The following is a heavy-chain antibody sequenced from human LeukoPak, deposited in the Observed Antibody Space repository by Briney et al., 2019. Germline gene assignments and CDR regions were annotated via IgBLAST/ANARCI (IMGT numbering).Heavy chain of an antibody. CDR3: AREKIAAAENWFDP. CDR2: IIPIFGTA. V-gene: IGHV1-69*06. D-gene: IGHD6-13*01. J-gene: IGHJ5*02. CDR1: GGTFSSYA. Sequence: GASVKVSCKASGGTFSSYAISWVRQAPGQGLEWMGGIIPIFGTANYAQKFQGRVTITADKSTSTAYMELSSLRSEDTAVYYCAREKIAAAENWFDPWGQGTLVTVSS.